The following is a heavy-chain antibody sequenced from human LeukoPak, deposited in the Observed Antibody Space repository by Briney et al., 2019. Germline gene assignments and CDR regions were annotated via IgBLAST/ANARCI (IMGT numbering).Heavy chain of an antibody. CDR1: GFTFSSYD. J-gene: IGHJ4*02. V-gene: IGHV3-30*18. Sequence: PGGSLRLSCAASGFTFSSYDMHWVRQAPGKGLEWVAIISYDGNNKYYADSVKGRLTISRDNSKNTLYLQMNSLRAEDTAVYYCAKGLTNQDYWGQGTLVTVSS. CDR2: ISYDGNNK. D-gene: IGHD4-11*01. CDR3: AKGLTNQDY.